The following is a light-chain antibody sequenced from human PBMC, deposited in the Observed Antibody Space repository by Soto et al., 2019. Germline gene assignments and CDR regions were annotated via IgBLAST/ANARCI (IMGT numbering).Light chain of an antibody. CDR3: ASWDDSRSGWV. V-gene: IGLV1-47*02. J-gene: IGLJ3*02. CDR1: SSNIGSNY. CDR2: SNN. Sequence: QSVLTQPPSASGTPGQRVTISCSGSSSNIGSNYVYWYQQLPGTAPKLLIYSNNQRPSGVPDRVSGSKSGTAASLAISGLRSEDEADYYCASWDDSRSGWVFGGGTKLTVL.